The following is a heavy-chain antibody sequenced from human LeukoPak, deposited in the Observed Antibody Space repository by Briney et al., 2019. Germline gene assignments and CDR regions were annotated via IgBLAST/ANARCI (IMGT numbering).Heavy chain of an antibody. CDR3: ARDPGYDNWFDP. Sequence: PGGSLRLSCAASGFTFSSYAMSWVRQAPGKGLEWVSGNSGSGDITYYADSVKGRFTISRDNSKNTLYLQMNSLRAEDTAVYYCARDPGYDNWFDPWGQGTLVTVSS. CDR1: GFTFSSYA. CDR2: NSGSGDIT. D-gene: IGHD5-18*01. J-gene: IGHJ5*02. V-gene: IGHV3-23*01.